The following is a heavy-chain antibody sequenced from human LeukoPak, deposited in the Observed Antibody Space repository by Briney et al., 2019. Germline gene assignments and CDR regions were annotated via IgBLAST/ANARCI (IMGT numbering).Heavy chain of an antibody. CDR3: AKYGNNGWVIDN. D-gene: IGHD6-19*01. V-gene: IGHV4-59*08. CDR1: GGSIGSNY. CDR2: LYYTGGT. Sequence: SETLSLICTVSGGSIGSNYWTWIRHPPGKGLEYIGYLYYTGGTNYNPSLKSRVPISVDTSKNQFSLKRTSVTAADTALSFCAKYGNNGWVIDNWGQGTLVKVSS. J-gene: IGHJ4*02.